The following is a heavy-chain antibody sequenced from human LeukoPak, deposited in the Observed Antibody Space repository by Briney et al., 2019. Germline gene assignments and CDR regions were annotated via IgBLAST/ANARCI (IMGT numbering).Heavy chain of an antibody. CDR1: GYTFTSYD. Sequence: ASVKVSCTASGYTFTSYDINWVRQATGQGLEWMGWMNPNSGNTGYAQKFQGRVTMTRDTSISTAYMELSRLRSDGTAVYYCARDLYDSSGYYSSQDYWGQGTLVTVSS. D-gene: IGHD3-22*01. V-gene: IGHV1-8*01. CDR3: ARDLYDSSGYYSSQDY. J-gene: IGHJ4*02. CDR2: MNPNSGNT.